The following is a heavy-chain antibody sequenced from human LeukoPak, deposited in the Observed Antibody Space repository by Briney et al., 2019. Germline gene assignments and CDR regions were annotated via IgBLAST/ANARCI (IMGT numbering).Heavy chain of an antibody. V-gene: IGHV1-2*06. Sequence: SVKVSCKASGYTFIDYYIHWVRQAPGQGLEWMGRINPNSGGTDCAQNFQGRVTMTRDTSISTAYMELSRLRSDDTAVYYCARDLPSTSNWELDYWGQGTLVTVPS. CDR3: ARDLPSTSNWELDY. D-gene: IGHD7-27*01. CDR1: GYTFIDYY. J-gene: IGHJ4*02. CDR2: INPNSGGT.